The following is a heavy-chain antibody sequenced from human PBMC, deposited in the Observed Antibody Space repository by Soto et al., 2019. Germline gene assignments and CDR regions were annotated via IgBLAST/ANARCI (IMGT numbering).Heavy chain of an antibody. Sequence: GGSLRLSCTASGFTFSRYSLNWVRQAPGKGLEWVSSISSGSNYIDYADSVKGRFTISRDNAKSSLYLQMNSLRVDDTAFYYCARDPGIDDYTPLDYWGQGTLVTVSS. D-gene: IGHD3-16*01. J-gene: IGHJ4*02. CDR3: ARDPGIDDYTPLDY. CDR2: ISSGSNYI. V-gene: IGHV3-21*01. CDR1: GFTFSRYS.